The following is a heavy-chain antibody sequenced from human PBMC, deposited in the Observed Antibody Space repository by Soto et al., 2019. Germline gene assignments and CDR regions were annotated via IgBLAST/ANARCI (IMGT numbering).Heavy chain of an antibody. CDR2: INAGNGNT. J-gene: IGHJ4*02. CDR1: GYTFTSYA. V-gene: IGHV1-3*01. CDR3: ARGPGGPDGPGDY. Sequence: QVQLVQSGAEVKKPGASVKVSCKASGYTFTSYAMHWVRQAPGQRLEWMGWINAGNGNTKYSQKFQGRVTTTRDTSASTAYMELSSLRSEDTAVYYCARGPGGPDGPGDYWGQGTLVTVSS. D-gene: IGHD2-15*01.